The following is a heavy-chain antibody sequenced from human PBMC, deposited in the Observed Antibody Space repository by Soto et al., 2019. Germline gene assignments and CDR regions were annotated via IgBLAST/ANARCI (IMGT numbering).Heavy chain of an antibody. CDR3: AREPAYCGVGTCSPN. D-gene: IGHD2-15*01. J-gene: IGHJ4*02. V-gene: IGHV3-48*02. Sequence: GESLKISCAASGFTFSRYSMNWVRQPPGKGLEWVAFITSSSSPIYYSDSVKGRFTISRDNAKNSLYLQMTSLRDEDTAVYYCAREPAYCGVGTCSPNWGQGTLVTVSS. CDR2: ITSSSSPI. CDR1: GFTFSRYS.